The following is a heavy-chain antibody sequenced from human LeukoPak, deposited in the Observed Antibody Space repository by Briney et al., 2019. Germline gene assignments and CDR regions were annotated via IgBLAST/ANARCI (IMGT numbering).Heavy chain of an antibody. CDR3: ARGRIGAPPPADY. D-gene: IGHD6-13*01. J-gene: IGHJ4*02. Sequence: ASVTVSCKASVYTFTSYAMNWVRQAPAQGLESMGWINTNTGNPTYAQGFTGRFVFSLDTSISTAYLQISSLKAEDTAVYYCARGRIGAPPPADYWGQGTLVTVSS. V-gene: IGHV7-4-1*02. CDR2: INTNTGNP. CDR1: VYTFTSYA.